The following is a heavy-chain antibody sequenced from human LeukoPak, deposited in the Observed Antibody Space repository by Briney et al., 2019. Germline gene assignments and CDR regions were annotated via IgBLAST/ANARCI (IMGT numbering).Heavy chain of an antibody. CDR3: ARERGYSSGWYSDY. Sequence: GGSLRLSCAASGFTFSSYGMHWVRQAPGKGLEWVAVISYDGSNKKYADSVKGRFTISRDNSKNTLYVQMNSLRAEDTAVYYCARERGYSSGWYSDYWGQGTLVTVSS. CDR2: ISYDGSNK. CDR1: GFTFSSYG. D-gene: IGHD6-19*01. J-gene: IGHJ4*02. V-gene: IGHV3-30*03.